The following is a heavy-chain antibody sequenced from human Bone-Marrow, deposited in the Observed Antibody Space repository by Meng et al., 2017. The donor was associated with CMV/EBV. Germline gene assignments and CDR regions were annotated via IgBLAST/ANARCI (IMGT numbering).Heavy chain of an antibody. CDR2: ISHDGTNK. J-gene: IGHJ4*02. D-gene: IGHD1-20*01. CDR1: GFSFSRFP. Sequence: GESLKISCAASGFSFSRFPMHWVRQAPGKGLEWVALISHDGTNKYYADSVRGRFTISRDNSKNTVYLQIDRMRGEDTTVYFCARGGNWNYFDYWGPGTVVTVSS. CDR3: ARGGNWNYFDY. V-gene: IGHV3-30-3*01.